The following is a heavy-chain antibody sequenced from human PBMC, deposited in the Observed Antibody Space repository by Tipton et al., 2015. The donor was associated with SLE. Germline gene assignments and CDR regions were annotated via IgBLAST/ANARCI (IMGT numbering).Heavy chain of an antibody. CDR2: ISGGGGST. D-gene: IGHD1/OR15-1a*01. J-gene: IGHJ4*02. Sequence: GSLRLSCATSGFTFSSYALSWVRRGPGKGLEWVSAISGGGGSTYYADFVKGRFSISIDKSKKTLFLQMNSLRVDDTATYYCAKFEKTTDFYLDSWGQGTLVSVSS. V-gene: IGHV3-23*01. CDR1: GFTFSSYA. CDR3: AKFEKTTDFYLDS.